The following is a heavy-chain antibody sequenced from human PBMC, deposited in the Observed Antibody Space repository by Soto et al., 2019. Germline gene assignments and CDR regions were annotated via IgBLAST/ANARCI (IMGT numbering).Heavy chain of an antibody. CDR1: GGSFSGYY. Sequence: QVQLQQWGAGLLKPSETLSLTCAVYGGSFSGYYWSWIRQPPGKGLEWIGEINHSGSTNYNPSLKSRVTISVDTSKNQFSLKLSSVTAADTAVYYCARGRGGDARRSGVGNWFDPWGQGTLVTVSS. D-gene: IGHD3-3*01. CDR3: ARGRGGDARRSGVGNWFDP. CDR2: INHSGST. V-gene: IGHV4-34*01. J-gene: IGHJ5*02.